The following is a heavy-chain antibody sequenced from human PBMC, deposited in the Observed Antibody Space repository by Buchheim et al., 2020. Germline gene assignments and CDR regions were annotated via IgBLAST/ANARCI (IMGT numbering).Heavy chain of an antibody. CDR3: ARGRHCDRTSCYSYYYYYNMDV. D-gene: IGHD2-2*01. V-gene: IGHV3-30-3*01. CDR2: ISSDGTKT. Sequence: QVQLVESGGGAVQSGRSLRLSCSGSKFTFSDYSLHWVRQAPGKGLEWVALISSDGTKTYYADSVKGRFTISRDTSKKTLFLQMTSLRVEDTAVYYCARGRHCDRTSCYSYYYYYNMDVWGQGTT. J-gene: IGHJ6*02. CDR1: KFTFSDYS.